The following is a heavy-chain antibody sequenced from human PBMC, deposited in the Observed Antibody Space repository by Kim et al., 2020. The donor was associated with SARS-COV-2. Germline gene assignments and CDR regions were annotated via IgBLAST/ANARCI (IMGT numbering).Heavy chain of an antibody. V-gene: IGHV3-23*01. CDR1: GFTFSSYA. CDR2: ISGSGGST. D-gene: IGHD3-3*01. J-gene: IGHJ4*02. CDR3: AKDRGSFGFRRSGFYFDY. Sequence: GGSLRLSCAASGFTFSSYAMSWVRQAPGKGLEWVSAISGSGGSTYYADSVKGRFTISRDNSKNTLYLQMNSLRAEDTAVYYCAKDRGSFGFRRSGFYFDYWGQGTLVTVSS.